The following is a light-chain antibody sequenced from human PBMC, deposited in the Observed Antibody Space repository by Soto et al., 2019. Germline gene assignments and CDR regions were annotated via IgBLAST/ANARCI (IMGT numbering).Light chain of an antibody. CDR1: QSVSND. V-gene: IGKV3-20*01. J-gene: IGKJ5*01. CDR2: DAS. CDR3: QQYGSSSIT. Sequence: EIVLTQSPGTLSLSPGERATLSCRASQSVSNDLAWYQQKPGQSPRLLIYDASNRAAGIPARFSGSGSGTDFTLTISRLEPEDFAVYYCQQYGSSSITFGQGTRLEIK.